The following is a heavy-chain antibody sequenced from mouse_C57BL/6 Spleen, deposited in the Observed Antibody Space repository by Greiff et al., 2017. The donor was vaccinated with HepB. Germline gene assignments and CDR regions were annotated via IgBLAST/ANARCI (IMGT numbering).Heavy chain of an antibody. CDR1: GYTFTSYW. CDR3: ARHYYGSSHWFAY. CDR2: IDPSDSET. Sequence: QVQLQQPGAELVRPGSSVKLSCKASGYTFTSYWMYWVKQRPIQGLEWIGNIDPSDSETHYNQKFKDKATLTVDKSSSTAYMQLSSLTSEDSAVYYCARHYYGSSHWFAYWGQGTLVTVSA. V-gene: IGHV1-52*01. D-gene: IGHD1-1*01. J-gene: IGHJ3*01.